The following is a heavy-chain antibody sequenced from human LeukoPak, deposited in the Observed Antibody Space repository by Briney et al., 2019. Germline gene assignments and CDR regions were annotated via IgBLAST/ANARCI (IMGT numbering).Heavy chain of an antibody. CDR1: GFTLSSYA. CDR3: ARDLEVRGVLGYYGMDV. J-gene: IGHJ6*04. D-gene: IGHD3-10*01. Sequence: GGSLRLSCAASGFTLSSYAMHWVRQAPGKGLEWVAVISYDGSNKYYADSVKGRFTISRDNSKNTLYLQMNSLRAEDTAVYYCARDLEVRGVLGYYGMDVWGKGTTVTVSS. V-gene: IGHV3-30*04. CDR2: ISYDGSNK.